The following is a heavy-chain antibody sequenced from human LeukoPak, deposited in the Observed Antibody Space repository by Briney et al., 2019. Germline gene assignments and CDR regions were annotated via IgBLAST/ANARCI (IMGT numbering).Heavy chain of an antibody. CDR1: GYTFTSYV. CDR3: ASQYNWNDLGWFDP. V-gene: IGHV1-3*01. Sequence: GASVKVSCKASGYTFTSYVMHWVRQAPGQRLEWMGWINAGNGNTKYSQKFQGRVTITRGTSASTAYMELSSLRSEDTAVYYCASQYNWNDLGWFDPWGQGTLVTVSS. CDR2: INAGNGNT. J-gene: IGHJ5*02. D-gene: IGHD1-1*01.